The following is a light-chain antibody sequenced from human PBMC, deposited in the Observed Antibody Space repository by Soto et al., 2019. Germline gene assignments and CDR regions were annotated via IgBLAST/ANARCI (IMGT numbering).Light chain of an antibody. CDR2: GAS. Sequence: EVVMTQSPAILSVSPGERATLSCRASQSVSSNLAWYQQKPGQAPRLLIYGASTRATGIPARFSGSGSGTDFTLTISRLEPEDLAVYYCQQYDNSVWTFGQGTKVDI. V-gene: IGKV3-15*01. CDR3: QQYDNSVWT. CDR1: QSVSSN. J-gene: IGKJ1*01.